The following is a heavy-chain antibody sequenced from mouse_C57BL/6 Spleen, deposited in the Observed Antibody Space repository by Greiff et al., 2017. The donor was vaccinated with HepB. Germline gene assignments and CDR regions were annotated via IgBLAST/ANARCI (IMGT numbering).Heavy chain of an antibody. D-gene: IGHD3-3*01. Sequence: EVMLVESGGGLVKPGGSLKLSCAASGFTFSDDGMHWVRQAPEKGLVWVAYIRSGSSTIYYAHTVKGRFTISSDNAKNTLFLQMTSLRAEDTAKYYGASGLGRDGFAYWGQGTLVTVSA. CDR3: ASGLGRDGFAY. CDR1: GFTFSDDG. V-gene: IGHV5-17*01. CDR2: IRSGSSTI. J-gene: IGHJ3*01.